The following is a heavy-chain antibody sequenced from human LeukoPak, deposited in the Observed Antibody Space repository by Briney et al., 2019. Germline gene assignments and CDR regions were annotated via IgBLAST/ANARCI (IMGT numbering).Heavy chain of an antibody. CDR2: IYYSGST. CDR3: ARVEMATIYYYYYCMDV. Sequence: SETLSLTCTVSGGSISSHYWSWIRQPPGKGLEWIGYIYYSGSTNYNPSLKSRVTISVDTSKNQFSLKLSSVTAADTAVYYCARVEMATIYYYYYCMDVWGKGTTVTVSS. J-gene: IGHJ6*03. D-gene: IGHD5-24*01. CDR1: GGSISSHY. V-gene: IGHV4-59*11.